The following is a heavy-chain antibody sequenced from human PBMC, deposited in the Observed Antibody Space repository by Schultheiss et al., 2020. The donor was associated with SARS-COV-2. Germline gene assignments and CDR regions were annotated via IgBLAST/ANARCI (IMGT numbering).Heavy chain of an antibody. D-gene: IGHD3-10*01. J-gene: IGHJ6*02. CDR3: ARAPPMVRGVNRPYYYYYGMDV. V-gene: IGHV4-4*07. CDR1: GGSISSYY. CDR2: IYTSGST. Sequence: SETLSLTCTVSGGSISSYYWSWIRQPAGKGLEWIGRIYTSGSTNYNPSLKTRVTTSVDTSKNQFSLKLSSVTAADTAVYYCARAPPMVRGVNRPYYYYYGMDVWGQGTTVTVSS.